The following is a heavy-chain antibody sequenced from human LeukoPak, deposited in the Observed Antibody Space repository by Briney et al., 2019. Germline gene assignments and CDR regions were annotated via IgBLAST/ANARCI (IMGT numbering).Heavy chain of an antibody. V-gene: IGHV4-61*01. CDR1: GGSVNSGTYY. Sequence: SETLSLTCTISGGSVNSGTYYWNWIRQPPGKGLEWIGYIYYSGSTNYNPSLKSRVTISVDTSKNQFSLKLSSVTAADTAVYYCARDRVRGNSNPYFDYWGQGTLVTVSS. CDR2: IYYSGST. CDR3: ARDRVRGNSNPYFDY. J-gene: IGHJ4*02. D-gene: IGHD4-11*01.